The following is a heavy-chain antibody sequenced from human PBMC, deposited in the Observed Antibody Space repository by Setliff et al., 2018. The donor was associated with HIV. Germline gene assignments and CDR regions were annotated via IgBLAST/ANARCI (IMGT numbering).Heavy chain of an antibody. CDR1: GFTFRNYW. CDR3: ARGWVNTAIGDY. V-gene: IGHV3-7*03. J-gene: IGHJ4*02. CDR2: INEDGNKK. Sequence: GGSLRLSCAASGFTFRNYWMHWVRQAPGKGLEWVATINEDGNKKYHGASVWGRLTISRDNAKKSLYLQMNNLRAEDTAVYYCARGWVNTAIGDYWGQGTLVTVSS. D-gene: IGHD5-18*01.